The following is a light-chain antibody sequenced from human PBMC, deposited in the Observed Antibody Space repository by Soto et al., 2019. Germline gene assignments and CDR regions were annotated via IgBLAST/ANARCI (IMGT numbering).Light chain of an antibody. CDR1: QTVRSSL. CDR2: AAS. J-gene: IGKJ1*01. V-gene: IGKV3-20*01. CDR3: QQYGSSPVA. Sequence: EIVLTQSPGTLSLSPGERVTLSCRASQTVRSSLLAWYQQKPGQAPRLLIYAASARATGIPDRFSGSGSGTDFTLTISRLEPEDFAVYYCQQYGSSPVAFGQGTKVEIK.